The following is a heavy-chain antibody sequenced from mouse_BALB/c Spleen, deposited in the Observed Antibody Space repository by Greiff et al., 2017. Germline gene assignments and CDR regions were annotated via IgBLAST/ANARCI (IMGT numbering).Heavy chain of an antibody. J-gene: IGHJ4*01. CDR1: GYTFTSYW. CDR3: ARGGNAMDY. CDR2: IYPGDGDT. V-gene: IGHV1-87*01. Sequence: QVQLQQSGAELARPGASVKLSCKASGYTFTSYWMQWVKQRHGQGLEWIGAIYPGDGDTRYTQKFKGKATLTADKSSSTASMQLSSLESEDSAVYYCARGGNAMDYWGQKTSVTVSS.